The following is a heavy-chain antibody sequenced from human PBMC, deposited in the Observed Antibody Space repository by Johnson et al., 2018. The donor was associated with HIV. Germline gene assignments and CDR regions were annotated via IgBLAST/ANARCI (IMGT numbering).Heavy chain of an antibody. CDR3: AKDLRVFDWFNAYDAFDI. CDR2: ISGSGSST. CDR1: GFTFSSYA. V-gene: IGHV3-23*04. Sequence: VQLVESGGGLVQPGRSLRLSCAASGFTFSSYAMAWVRQAPGKGLEWVSTISGSGSSTHYADSVKGRFTISRDNSKNTLYLQMNSLRADDTAVYYCAKDLRVFDWFNAYDAFDIWGQGTMVTVSS. D-gene: IGHD3-9*01. J-gene: IGHJ3*02.